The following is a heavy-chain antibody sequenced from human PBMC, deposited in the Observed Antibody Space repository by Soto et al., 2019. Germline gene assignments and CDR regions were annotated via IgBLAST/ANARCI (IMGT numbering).Heavy chain of an antibody. D-gene: IGHD5-18*01. Sequence: GGSLRLSCEASGFTLSDYWTSWVRQAPGKGLEWVANINPAGNTRLYVDSVKGRSTISRDNAKNSLYLEINSLRAEDTAVYYCARGIQLWPITYYFDYWGQGTLVTVSS. CDR3: ARGIQLWPITYYFDY. CDR2: INPAGNTR. CDR1: GFTLSDYW. V-gene: IGHV3-7*03. J-gene: IGHJ4*02.